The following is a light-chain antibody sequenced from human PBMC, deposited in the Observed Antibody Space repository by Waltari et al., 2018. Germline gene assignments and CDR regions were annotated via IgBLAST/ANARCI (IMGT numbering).Light chain of an antibody. CDR2: EVS. V-gene: IGLV2-23*02. J-gene: IGLJ3*02. CDR3: CSYGGTTNWM. Sequence: QSGLTQPASVSGSPGQSITISCTGTSSDIGRYDLVAWYLLLPGKAPKLLISEVSQRPSGVSPRFSGSKSGNTASLTISGLQAEDEADYYCCSYGGTTNWMFGGGTRLTV. CDR1: SSDIGRYDL.